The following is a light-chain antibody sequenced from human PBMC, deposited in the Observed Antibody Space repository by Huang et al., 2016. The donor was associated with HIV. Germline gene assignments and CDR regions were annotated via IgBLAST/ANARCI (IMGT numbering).Light chain of an antibody. Sequence: DIQMTQSPSAMSASVGDKVTSTCRASHAISNYLVWFQQKPGRAPKRLIYAASSLKSGVPSRFSGSGYGTKFTLTISSLQPEDFATYYWLQHHAYPRTFGPGTKVEVK. CDR1: HAISNY. J-gene: IGKJ1*01. V-gene: IGKV1-17*03. CDR3: LQHHAYPRT. CDR2: AAS.